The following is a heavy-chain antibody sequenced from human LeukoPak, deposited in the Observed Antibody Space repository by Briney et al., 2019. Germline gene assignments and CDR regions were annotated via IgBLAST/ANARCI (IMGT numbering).Heavy chain of an antibody. V-gene: IGHV1-2*02. CDR1: GYTFTDYY. CDR3: ARASNGNAFDI. D-gene: IGHD2/OR15-2a*01. J-gene: IGHJ3*02. Sequence: ASVKVSCKASGYTFTDYYMHWVRQAPGQGLEWMGWINPNSGVTNYAQKFQGRVTMTRDTSISTAYMELSRLRSDDTAVYYCARASNGNAFDIWGQGTMVTVSS. CDR2: INPNSGVT.